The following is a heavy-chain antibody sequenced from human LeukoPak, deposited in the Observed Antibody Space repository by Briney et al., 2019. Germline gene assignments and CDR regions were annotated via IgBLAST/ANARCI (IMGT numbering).Heavy chain of an antibody. CDR2: INHSGST. Sequence: PSETLSLTCAVYGGSFSGYYWSWIRQPPGKGLEWIGEINHSGSTNYNPSLKSRVTISVDTSKNQFSLRLSSVSAADTALYFCARRAGLHSLDYWDQGTLVTVSS. J-gene: IGHJ4*02. CDR3: ARRAGLHSLDY. D-gene: IGHD5/OR15-5a*01. CDR1: GGSFSGYY. V-gene: IGHV4-34*01.